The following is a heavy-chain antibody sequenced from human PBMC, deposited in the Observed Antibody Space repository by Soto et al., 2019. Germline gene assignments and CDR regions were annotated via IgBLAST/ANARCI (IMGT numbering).Heavy chain of an antibody. J-gene: IGHJ6*02. CDR3: AREIDGYYGMDV. CDR2: IIPMFGTA. CDR1: GGTFSTDS. Sequence: QVQLVQSGAEVKKPGSSVKVSCKASGGTFSTDSISWVRQAPGQGLEWMGGIIPMFGTANNAHKVQGRVTITADESTSTAYMELSSLRSEDTAVYFCAREIDGYYGMDVWGQGTTVTVAS. V-gene: IGHV1-69*12.